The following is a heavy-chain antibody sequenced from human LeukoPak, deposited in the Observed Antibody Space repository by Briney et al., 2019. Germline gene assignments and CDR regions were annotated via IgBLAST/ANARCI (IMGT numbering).Heavy chain of an antibody. CDR2: IYYSGST. J-gene: IGHJ5*02. Sequence: PSETLSLTCTVSGGSISSYYWSWIRQPPGKGLEWIGYIYYSGSTNYNPSLKSRVTISVDTSKNQFSLKLSSVTAADTAVYYCARHTNDFWSGYSRFDPWGQGTLVTVSS. CDR3: ARHTNDFWSGYSRFDP. D-gene: IGHD3-3*01. V-gene: IGHV4-59*08. CDR1: GGSISSYY.